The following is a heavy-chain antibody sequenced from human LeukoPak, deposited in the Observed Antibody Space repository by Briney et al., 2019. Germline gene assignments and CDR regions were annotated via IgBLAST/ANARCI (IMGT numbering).Heavy chain of an antibody. D-gene: IGHD2-2*01. CDR1: GGTFNSYA. Sequence: ASVKVSCKAPGGTFNSYAVTWVRQAPGQGLEWMGGIIPMYGTENYAQKFEGRLTISIDESTSTAYMELSSLRSEDTAVYYCARDPTYCSSTSCDYWGQGTLVTVSS. CDR3: ARDPTYCSSTSCDY. CDR2: IIPMYGTE. J-gene: IGHJ4*02. V-gene: IGHV1-69*05.